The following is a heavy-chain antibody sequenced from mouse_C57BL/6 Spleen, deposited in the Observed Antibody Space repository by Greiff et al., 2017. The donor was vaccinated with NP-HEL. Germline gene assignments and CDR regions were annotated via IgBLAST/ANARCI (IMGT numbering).Heavy chain of an antibody. CDR3: AREAITTVERDVDYFDY. CDR2: INPNYGTT. V-gene: IGHV1-39*01. J-gene: IGHJ2*01. CDR1: GYSFTDYN. Sequence: EVQLQQSGPELVKPGASVKISCKASGYSFTDYNMNWVKQSNGKSLEWIGVINPNYGTTSYNQKFKGKATLTVDQSSSTAYMQLNSLTSEDSAVYYCAREAITTVERDVDYFDYWGQGTTLTVSS. D-gene: IGHD1-1*01.